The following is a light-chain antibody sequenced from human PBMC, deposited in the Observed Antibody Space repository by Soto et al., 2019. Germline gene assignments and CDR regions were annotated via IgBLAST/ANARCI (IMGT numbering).Light chain of an antibody. Sequence: QSVLTQIPSAYGSPGQSVTISCTGTSSDVGDYNHVSWYQQHPGKAPKLMIYEVSKRPSGVPDRFSGSKSGNTASLTVSGLQAEDEADYYCSSYAGSSSNSYVFGTGTKVTVL. V-gene: IGLV2-8*01. CDR3: SSYAGSSSNSYV. CDR2: EVS. CDR1: SSDVGDYNH. J-gene: IGLJ1*01.